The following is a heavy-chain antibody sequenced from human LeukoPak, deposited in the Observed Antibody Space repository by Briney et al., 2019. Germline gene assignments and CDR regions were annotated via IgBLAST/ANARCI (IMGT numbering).Heavy chain of an antibody. D-gene: IGHD1-14*01. CDR3: AKDTRGISYSTYYYYGMDV. V-gene: IGHV3-30*18. J-gene: IGHJ6*02. CDR2: ISYDGSNK. Sequence: GGSLRLSCAASGFTFSHYGMHWVRQPPGRGLEWVAVISYDGSNKHHTDSVKGRFTISRDNSKNTLYLQMNSLRAEDTAVYYCAKDTRGISYSTYYYYGMDVWGQGTTVTVSS. CDR1: GFTFSHYG.